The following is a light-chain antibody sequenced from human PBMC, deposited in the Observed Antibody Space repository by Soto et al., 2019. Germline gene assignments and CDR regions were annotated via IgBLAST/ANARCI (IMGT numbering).Light chain of an antibody. CDR1: QDISNY. J-gene: IGKJ4*01. CDR2: DTS. V-gene: IGKV1-33*01. Sequence: DIQMTQSPSSLSAFVGDRVTITCQASQDISNYLNWYQQKPGKAPNLLIYDTSTLETGVPSRFSGSLSGTDFTLTISDLQPEDIATYCCQQYDNFPITFGGGTKVEI. CDR3: QQYDNFPIT.